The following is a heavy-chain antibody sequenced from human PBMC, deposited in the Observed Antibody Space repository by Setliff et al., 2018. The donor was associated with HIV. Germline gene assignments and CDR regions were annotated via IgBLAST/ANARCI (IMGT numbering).Heavy chain of an antibody. CDR2: IYNGGAS. D-gene: IGHD3-3*01. CDR3: AREAPSEPTRYYNFWSGYPDWFDP. Sequence: SETLSLTCIVSGDSINSGSYYWGWIRPPPGKGLEWIGTIYNGGASPYNPSLTIRVLIFFDTSPPQFSLELTSVTAAATAVYYCAREAPSEPTRYYNFWSGYPDWFDPGGQG. CDR1: GDSINSGSYY. V-gene: IGHV4-39*07. J-gene: IGHJ5*02.